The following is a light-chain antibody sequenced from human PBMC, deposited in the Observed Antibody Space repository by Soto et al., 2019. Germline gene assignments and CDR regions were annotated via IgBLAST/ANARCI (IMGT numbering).Light chain of an antibody. V-gene: IGKV1-33*01. CDR1: QDISYY. J-gene: IGKJ4*01. CDR3: QQYDSLRT. Sequence: DIQMTQSPSYLSASVGDRVTITCQASQDISYYLNWYQQKPGKAPKLLIYDASNLQTGVPSRFSGSGSGTDFTFIISSLQSEDIETYYCQQYDSLRTFGGGTKVEIK. CDR2: DAS.